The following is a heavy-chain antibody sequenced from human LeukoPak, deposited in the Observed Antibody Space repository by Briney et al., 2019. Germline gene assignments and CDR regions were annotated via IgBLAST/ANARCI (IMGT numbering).Heavy chain of an antibody. J-gene: IGHJ4*02. CDR3: AKSRYYYGSGSDYPYFDY. D-gene: IGHD3-10*01. CDR1: GFTFDDYA. CDR2: ISWNSGSI. V-gene: IGHV3-9*01. Sequence: GGSLRLSCAASGFTFDDYAMHWVRQAPGKGLEWVSCISWNSGSIGYADSVKGRFTISRDNAKNSLYLQMNSLRAEDTALYYCAKSRYYYGSGSDYPYFDYWGQGTLVTVSS.